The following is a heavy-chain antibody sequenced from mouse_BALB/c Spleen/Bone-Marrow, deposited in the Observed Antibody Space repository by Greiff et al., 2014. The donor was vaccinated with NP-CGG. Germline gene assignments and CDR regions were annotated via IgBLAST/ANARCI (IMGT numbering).Heavy chain of an antibody. V-gene: IGHV2-9*02. D-gene: IGHD1-2*01. J-gene: IGHJ4*01. CDR2: IRAGGST. CDR1: GFSLTSYG. CDR3: PRITPATGAMDY. Sequence: VQLQQLGPGLVAPSQSLSITCTVSGFSLTSYGVHWVRQPPGKGLEWLGVIRAGGSTNYNSALMSRLSISKDNSKSQVFLKMNSLKTDATAIYYCPRITPATGAMDYWGQGPSPTVSS.